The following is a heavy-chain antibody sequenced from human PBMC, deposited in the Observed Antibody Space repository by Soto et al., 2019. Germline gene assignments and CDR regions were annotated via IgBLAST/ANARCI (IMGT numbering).Heavy chain of an antibody. CDR2: IYYSGST. V-gene: IGHV4-59*01. Sequence: PSETLSLTCTVSGGSISSYYWSWIRQPPGKGLEWIGYIYYSGSTNYNPSLKSRVTISVDTSKNQFSLRLSSVSAADTAIYYCVRDRPNDSDWFRGFDPWGQGTLVTVSS. J-gene: IGHJ5*02. CDR1: GGSISSYY. D-gene: IGHD3-10*01. CDR3: VRDRPNDSDWFRGFDP.